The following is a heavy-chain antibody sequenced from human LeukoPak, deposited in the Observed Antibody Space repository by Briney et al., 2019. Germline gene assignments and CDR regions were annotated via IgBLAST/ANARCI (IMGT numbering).Heavy chain of an antibody. CDR1: GGSISSAY. D-gene: IGHD6-13*01. CDR3: ARGVYVAAAQYGY. CDR2: IYTSGST. V-gene: IGHV4-4*07. Sequence: PSETLSLTCTVSGGSISSAYWSWIRQPVGKGLEWIGHIYTSGSTNYNRSLKSRVTMSVDMSKKQFSLKLSSVTAADTAVYYCARGVYVAAAQYGYWGQGTLVTVSS. J-gene: IGHJ4*02.